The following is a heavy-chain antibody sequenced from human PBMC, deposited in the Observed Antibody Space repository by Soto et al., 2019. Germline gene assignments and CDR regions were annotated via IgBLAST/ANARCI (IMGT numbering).Heavy chain of an antibody. CDR2: ISGSSSNT. J-gene: IGHJ4*02. V-gene: IGHV3-11*05. CDR1: GFTFSDYY. Sequence: QVQLVESGGGLVKPGGSLRLSCAASGFTFSDYYMTWIRQGPGKGLEWVSYISGSSSNTNYADSVKGRFTIFRDNAKNYLYLQMNSLRAEDTAVYYCARVRYSSCCGVCRPFDYWGQGTLVTVSS. CDR3: ARVRYSSCCGVCRPFDY. D-gene: IGHD6-13*01.